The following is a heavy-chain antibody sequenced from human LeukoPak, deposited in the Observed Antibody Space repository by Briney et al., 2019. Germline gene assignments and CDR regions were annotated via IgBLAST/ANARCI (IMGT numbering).Heavy chain of an antibody. CDR2: ISTNGDRT. V-gene: IGHV3-64*02. D-gene: IGHD6-19*01. J-gene: IGHJ4*02. CDR3: ARGVAISSSGWYDTFDY. Sequence: GRSLRLSCAASGFTFSNSAMYWVRQAPGKGLEFVSVISTNGDRTYYADSVKGRFTIPRDNSKNTLYLQMGSLRADDMAVYYCARGVAISSSGWYDTFDYWGQGALVTISS. CDR1: GFTFSNSA.